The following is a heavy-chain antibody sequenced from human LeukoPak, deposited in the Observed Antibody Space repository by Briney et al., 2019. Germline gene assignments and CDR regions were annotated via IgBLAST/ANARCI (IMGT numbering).Heavy chain of an antibody. D-gene: IGHD1-26*01. CDR2: IKQDGSEK. CDR3: AREGDGGSYCFDY. Sequence: GGSLRLSCAASGFTFRSYWMSWVRQAPGKGLEWVANIKQDGSEKYYVDSVKGRFTISRDNAKNSLYLQMNSLRAEDTAVYYCAREGDGGSYCFDYWGQGTLVTLSS. CDR1: GFTFRSYW. J-gene: IGHJ4*02. V-gene: IGHV3-7*01.